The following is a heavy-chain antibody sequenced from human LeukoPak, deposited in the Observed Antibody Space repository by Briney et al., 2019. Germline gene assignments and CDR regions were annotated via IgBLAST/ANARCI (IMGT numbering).Heavy chain of an antibody. CDR2: IWNDGRSE. D-gene: IGHD7-27*01. CDR1: GFMFRDCG. CDR3: AKDPGATAWGYYMDV. J-gene: IGHJ6*03. V-gene: IGHV3-30*02. Sequence: GGSLRLSCAASGFMFRDCGMHWVRQTPGKGLEWVSFIWNDGRSEHYADSVQGRFSVSRDNSDNTLYLHMTNLRPDDTAVYYCAKDPGATAWGYYMDVWGTGTTVTVSS.